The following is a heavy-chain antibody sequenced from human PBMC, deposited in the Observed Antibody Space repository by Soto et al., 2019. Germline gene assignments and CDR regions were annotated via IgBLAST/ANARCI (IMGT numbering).Heavy chain of an antibody. J-gene: IGHJ4*02. V-gene: IGHV3-74*01. D-gene: IGHD4-17*01. CDR3: GRGAYGDPVDF. CDR1: GFTLSNYW. CDR2: MNPEVTTI. Sequence: PGGSLRLSCAASGFTLSNYWMQWARQAPGKGLVWVSRMNPEVTTISYADSVKGRFTISRDNARDTLHLEMNSLRADDTAVYYCGRGAYGDPVDFWGQGTLVTVSS.